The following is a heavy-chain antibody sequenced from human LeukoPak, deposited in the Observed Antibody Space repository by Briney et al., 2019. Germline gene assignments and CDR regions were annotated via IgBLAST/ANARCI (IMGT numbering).Heavy chain of an antibody. CDR1: GFTFSSYW. Sequence: GGSLRLSCAASGFTFSSYWMSWVRQAPGNGLEWVANIKQDGSEKNYVDSVKGRFTISRDNAKNSLYLQMNSLRAEDTAVYYCARDVLDYYDSSGYYLSEYFDYWGQGTLVTVSS. J-gene: IGHJ4*02. V-gene: IGHV3-7*01. CDR3: ARDVLDYYDSSGYYLSEYFDY. D-gene: IGHD3-22*01. CDR2: IKQDGSEK.